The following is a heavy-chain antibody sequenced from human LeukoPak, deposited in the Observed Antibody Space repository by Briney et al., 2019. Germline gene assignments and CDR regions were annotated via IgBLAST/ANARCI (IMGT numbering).Heavy chain of an antibody. Sequence: SETLFLTCTVSGGSIGTYYWSWVRQSPGKGLEWIGYIYVTGNRYNPYLQSRVTISVDTSRNQSFLKMSSVTAADTAVYYCARHIGGGIEDMDVWGKGTKVTVSS. CDR3: ARHIGGGIEDMDV. V-gene: IGHV4-59*08. D-gene: IGHD3-16*02. J-gene: IGHJ6*03. CDR2: IYVTGN. CDR1: GGSIGTYY.